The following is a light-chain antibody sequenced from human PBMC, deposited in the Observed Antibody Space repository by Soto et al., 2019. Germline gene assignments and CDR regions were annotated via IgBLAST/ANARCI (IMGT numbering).Light chain of an antibody. CDR1: QGISNY. CDR3: QKYNCAPWT. J-gene: IGKJ1*01. Sequence: DIQMTQSPSSLSASVGDRVTITCRASQGISNYLAWYQQKAGKVPKLLIYATSTLQLGVPSRFSGSGSGTDFTLTISSLQPEDVATYYCQKYNCAPWTFGQGTKVEIK. CDR2: ATS. V-gene: IGKV1-27*01.